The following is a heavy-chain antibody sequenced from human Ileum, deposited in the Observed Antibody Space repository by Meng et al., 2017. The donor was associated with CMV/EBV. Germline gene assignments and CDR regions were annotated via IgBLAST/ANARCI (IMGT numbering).Heavy chain of an antibody. D-gene: IGHD3-22*01. J-gene: IGHJ6*02. V-gene: IGHV3-23*01. Sequence: GGPLRLSCAASGFTFRSYDMRWVRQAPEKGRQWVATIGGSGTSTYYADSVKGRFTISRDNSKNTLYLQMNSLRAEDAAVYYCVKGRQVPIDSATYYYGMDVWGQGTTVTGSS. CDR1: GFTFRSYD. CDR2: IGGSGTST. CDR3: VKGRQVPIDSATYYYGMDV.